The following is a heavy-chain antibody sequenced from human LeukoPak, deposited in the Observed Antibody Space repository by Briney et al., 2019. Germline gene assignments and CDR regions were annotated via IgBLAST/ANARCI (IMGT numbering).Heavy chain of an antibody. V-gene: IGHV4-39*07. D-gene: IGHD3-22*01. Sequence: SETLSLTCTVSGGSISSSSYYWGWIRQPPGKGLEWIGSIYYSGSTYYNPSLKSRVTISVDTSKNQFSLKLSSVTAADTAVYYCASPIFPYDSSGYRVDYWGQGTLVTVSS. CDR2: IYYSGST. J-gene: IGHJ4*02. CDR1: GGSISSSSYY. CDR3: ASPIFPYDSSGYRVDY.